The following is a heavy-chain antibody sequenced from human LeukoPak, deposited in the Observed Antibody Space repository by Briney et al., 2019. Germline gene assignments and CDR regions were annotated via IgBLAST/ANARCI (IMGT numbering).Heavy chain of an antibody. D-gene: IGHD3-22*01. CDR3: TRDGIAYYDSSGYYGKYDY. Sequence: GSLRLSCTASGFTFGDYAMSWVRQAPGKGLEWVGFIRSKAYGGTTEYAASVKGRLTISRDDSKSIAYLQMNSLKTEVTAVYYCTRDGIAYYDSSGYYGKYDYWGQGTLVTVSS. V-gene: IGHV3-49*04. CDR1: GFTFGDYA. CDR2: IRSKAYGGTT. J-gene: IGHJ4*02.